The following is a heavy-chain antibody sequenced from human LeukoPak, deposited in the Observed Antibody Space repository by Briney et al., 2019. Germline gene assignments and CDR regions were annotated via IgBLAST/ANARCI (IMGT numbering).Heavy chain of an antibody. CDR3: ARDYSNYGYYYGMDV. CDR1: GFTFSSYG. CDR2: IWYDGSNK. J-gene: IGHJ6*02. D-gene: IGHD4-11*01. Sequence: PGRSLRLSCAASGFTFSSYGMHWVRQAPGKGLEWVAVIWYDGSNKYYADSVKGRFTISRDNSKNTLYLQMNSLRAEDTAVYYCARDYSNYGYYYGMDVWGQGTTVTVSS. V-gene: IGHV3-33*01.